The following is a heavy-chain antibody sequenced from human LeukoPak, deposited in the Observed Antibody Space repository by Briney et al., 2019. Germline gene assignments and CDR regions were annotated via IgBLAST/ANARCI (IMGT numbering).Heavy chain of an antibody. Sequence: PGGSLRLSCAASGFSFSGYYMNWVRQAPGKGLEWVGRIKSKTDGGTTDYAAPVKGRFTISRDDSKNTLYLQMNSLKTEDTAVYYCTTGAVVVPAAMPLDYWGQGTLVTVSS. CDR3: TTGAVVVPAAMPLDY. CDR2: IKSKTDGGTT. V-gene: IGHV3-15*01. CDR1: GFSFSGYY. D-gene: IGHD2-2*01. J-gene: IGHJ4*02.